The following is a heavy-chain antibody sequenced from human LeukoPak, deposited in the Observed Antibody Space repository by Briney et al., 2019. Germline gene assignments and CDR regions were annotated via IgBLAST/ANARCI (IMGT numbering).Heavy chain of an antibody. V-gene: IGHV4-39*07. CDR1: DDSVKSRSYY. CDR3: AREKYSSGWSGFDY. D-gene: IGHD6-19*01. Sequence: SETLSLTCTVSDDSVKSRSYYWGWIRQPPGKGLEWIGSIYYSGSIYHNPSLKSRVTISVDTSKNQFSLKLSSVTAADTAVYYCAREKYSSGWSGFDYWGQGTLVTVSS. CDR2: IYYSGSI. J-gene: IGHJ4*02.